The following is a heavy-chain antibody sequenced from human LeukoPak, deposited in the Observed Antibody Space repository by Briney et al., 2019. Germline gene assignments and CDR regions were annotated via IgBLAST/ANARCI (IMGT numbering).Heavy chain of an antibody. CDR1: GGSFSGYY. Sequence: SETLSLTCAVNGGSFSGYYWSWIRQPPGKGLEWIGEMNHSGSTNYNPPLKSRVTISVDTSKNQLSLKLSSVTAADTAVYYCARGSFFYDSSGDYPRGIDYWGQGTLVTVSS. CDR3: ARGSFFYDSSGDYPRGIDY. D-gene: IGHD3-22*01. CDR2: MNHSGST. J-gene: IGHJ4*02. V-gene: IGHV4-34*01.